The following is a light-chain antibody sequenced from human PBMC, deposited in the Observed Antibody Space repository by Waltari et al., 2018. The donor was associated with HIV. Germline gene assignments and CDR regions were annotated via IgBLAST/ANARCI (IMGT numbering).Light chain of an antibody. J-gene: IGKJ3*01. Sequence: DIQLTPPPFSLSASVGVIVPITCPASQGISNYLAWYQQKPGKVPKVLSYAASTLQSGVPSRFSGSGSGTDFTLTINSLQPEDVATYYCQKYKSAPFTFGPGTKVDIK. CDR1: QGISNY. V-gene: IGKV1-27*01. CDR3: QKYKSAPFT. CDR2: AAS.